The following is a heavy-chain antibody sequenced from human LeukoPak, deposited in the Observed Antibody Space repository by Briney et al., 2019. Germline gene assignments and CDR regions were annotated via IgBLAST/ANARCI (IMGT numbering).Heavy chain of an antibody. CDR3: LRDGWDY. J-gene: IGHJ4*02. CDR2: ISGSDDNT. Sequence: GGSLRLSCAASGFTINGYSMSWVRQAPGKGLEWVSAISGSDDNTYYADSVRGRFTISRDSSSNMLYLQMNSLRGEDTAIYYCLRDGWDYWGQGTLVTVSS. V-gene: IGHV3-23*01. CDR1: GFTINGYS.